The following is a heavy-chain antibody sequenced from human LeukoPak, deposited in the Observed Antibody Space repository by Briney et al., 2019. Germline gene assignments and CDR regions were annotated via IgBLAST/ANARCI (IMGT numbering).Heavy chain of an antibody. V-gene: IGHV4-39*01. CDR3: ARRGGSGRAFDY. D-gene: IGHD1-26*01. Sequence: SETLSLTCSVSGASISGGTYCWGWIRQPPGKGLEWIGSIHYTGSTYDNPSLKSRVTISVDTSKNQFSLKLSSVTAADTAVYYCARRGGSGRAFDYWGQGALVTVSS. CDR1: GASISGGTYC. CDR2: IHYTGST. J-gene: IGHJ4*02.